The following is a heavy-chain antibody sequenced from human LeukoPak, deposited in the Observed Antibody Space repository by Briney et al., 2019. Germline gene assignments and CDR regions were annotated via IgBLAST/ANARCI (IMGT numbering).Heavy chain of an antibody. Sequence: KTSETLSLTCAVYGGSFSGYYWSWIRQPPGKGLEWIGEVNHSGSTNYNPSLKSRVTISVDTSKNQFSLKLSSVTAADTAVYYCARGRGRGSGSYYNFFGRAFDIWGQGTMVTVSS. CDR2: VNHSGST. D-gene: IGHD3-10*01. J-gene: IGHJ3*02. CDR1: GGSFSGYY. CDR3: ARGRGRGSGSYYNFFGRAFDI. V-gene: IGHV4-34*01.